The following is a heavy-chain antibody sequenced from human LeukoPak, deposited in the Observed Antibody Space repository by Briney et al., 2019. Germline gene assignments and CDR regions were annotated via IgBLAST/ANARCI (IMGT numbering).Heavy chain of an antibody. V-gene: IGHV3-23*01. J-gene: IGHJ4*02. D-gene: IGHD1-14*01. Sequence: GGSLRLSCAASGFTFSSYEMNWVRQAPGKGLEWVSGISGSGGRTYYADSVKGRFSISRDNSKNTLYLQMNSLRVGDTAVYYCARDRGRNSFDYWGQGTLVSVSS. CDR3: ARDRGRNSFDY. CDR1: GFTFSSYE. CDR2: ISGSGGRT.